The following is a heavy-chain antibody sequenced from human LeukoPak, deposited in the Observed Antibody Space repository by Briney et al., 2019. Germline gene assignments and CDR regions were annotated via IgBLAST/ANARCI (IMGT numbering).Heavy chain of an antibody. D-gene: IGHD6-19*01. V-gene: IGHV3-30*02. J-gene: IGHJ6*03. CDR2: IRYDGSNK. CDR1: GFTFSSYG. CDR3: AREGAVAGRGYYYMDV. Sequence: GGSLRLSCAASGFTFSSYGMHWVRQAPGKGLEWVAFIRYDGSNKYYADSVKGRFTISRDNFKNTLYLQMNSLRAEDTAVYYCAREGAVAGRGYYYMDVWGKGTTVTVSS.